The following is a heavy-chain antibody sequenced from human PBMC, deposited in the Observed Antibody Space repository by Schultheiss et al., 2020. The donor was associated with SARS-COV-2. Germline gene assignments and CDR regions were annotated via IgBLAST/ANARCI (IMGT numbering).Heavy chain of an antibody. Sequence: SETLSLTCAVYGGSFSGYYWSWIRQPAGKGLEWIGYIYYSGSTNYNPSLKSRVTISVDTSKNQFSLKLSSVTAADTAVYYCARQTFWSGYPYYFDYWGQGTLVTVSS. CDR3: ARQTFWSGYPYYFDY. J-gene: IGHJ4*02. D-gene: IGHD3-3*01. CDR1: GGSFSGYY. CDR2: IYYSGST. V-gene: IGHV4-59*08.